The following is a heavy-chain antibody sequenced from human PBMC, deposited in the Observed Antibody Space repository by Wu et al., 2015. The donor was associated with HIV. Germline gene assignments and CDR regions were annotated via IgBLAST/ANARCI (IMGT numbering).Heavy chain of an antibody. J-gene: IGHJ4*02. CDR2: ISGDDGKT. Sequence: QVQLVQSGGEVKKVGASVKVSCKASGYTFTSYGISWVRQAPGQRPEWMGWISGDDGKTKYAQKMQDRVTMTTDTSTSTAYLELRSLRSDDTAVYYCAREKIRYSIGWSLFDYWGQGTLVTVSS. CDR3: AREKIRYSIGWSLFDY. CDR1: GYTFTSYG. D-gene: IGHD6-19*01. V-gene: IGHV1-18*01.